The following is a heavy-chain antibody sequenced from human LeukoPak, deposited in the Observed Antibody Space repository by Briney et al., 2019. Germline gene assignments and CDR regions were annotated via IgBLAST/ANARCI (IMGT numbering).Heavy chain of an antibody. CDR3: AGGWFRDAFDI. D-gene: IGHD2-15*01. CDR1: GGSISSGDYY. CDR2: IYYSGST. J-gene: IGHJ3*02. V-gene: IGHV4-30-4*08. Sequence: SETLSLTCTVSGGSISSGDYYWSWIRQPPGKGLEWIGYIYYSGSTYYNPSLKSRVTTSVDTSKNQFSLKLSSVTAADTAVYYCAGGWFRDAFDIWGQGTTVTVSS.